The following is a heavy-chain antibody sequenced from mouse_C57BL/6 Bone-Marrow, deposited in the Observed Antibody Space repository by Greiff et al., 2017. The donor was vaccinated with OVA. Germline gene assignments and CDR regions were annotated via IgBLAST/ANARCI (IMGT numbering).Heavy chain of an antibody. J-gene: IGHJ4*01. CDR2: IWRGGST. CDR3: DKKRKYYYVSSYVDCYAMDY. D-gene: IGHD1-1*01. Sequence: QVQLKQSGPGLVQPSQSLSITCTVSGFSLTSYGVHWVRQSPGKGLEWLGVIWRGGSTDYNAAFMSRLSITKDNSQSTVFYILNSLPADDTAIYYFDKKRKYYYVSSYVDCYAMDYWGQGTSVTVSS. V-gene: IGHV2-5*01. CDR1: GFSLTSYG.